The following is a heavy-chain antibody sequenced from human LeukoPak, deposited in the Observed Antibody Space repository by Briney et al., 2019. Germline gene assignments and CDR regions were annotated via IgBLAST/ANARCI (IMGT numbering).Heavy chain of an antibody. D-gene: IGHD5-24*01. J-gene: IGHJ4*02. V-gene: IGHV3-23*01. CDR2: ISGSGGST. CDR1: GFTFSSYA. CDR3: AKGRGWLQFFDY. Sequence: PGGPLRLSCAASGFTFSSYAMNWVRQAPGKGLEWVSTISGSGGSTYNADSVKGRFTIARDNSKNTLYLQMNSLRAEDTAVYFCAKGRGWLQFFDYWGQGTLVTVSS.